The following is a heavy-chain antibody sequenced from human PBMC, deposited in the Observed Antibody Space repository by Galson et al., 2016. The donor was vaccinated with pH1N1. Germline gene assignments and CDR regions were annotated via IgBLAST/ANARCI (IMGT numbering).Heavy chain of an antibody. CDR2: ISWNSGNI. CDR1: GFTFDDYA. V-gene: IGHV3-9*01. J-gene: IGHJ3*01. CDR3: AKVMLPAGLLGDAFDV. Sequence: SLRLSCAASGFTFDDYAMHWVRLLPGKGLEWVSGISWNSGNIDYAGSVKGRFTVSRDNAKSTLNLQMNSLRAEDTAFYFCAKVMLPAGLLGDAFDVWGPGPRVAASS. D-gene: IGHD2-2*01.